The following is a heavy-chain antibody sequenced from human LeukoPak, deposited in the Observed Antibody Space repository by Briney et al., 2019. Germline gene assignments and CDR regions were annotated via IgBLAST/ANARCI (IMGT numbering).Heavy chain of an antibody. D-gene: IGHD3-10*01. CDR1: GFTFTNHW. V-gene: IGHV3-7*04. CDR3: ARELIYGSKSYYTP. J-gene: IGHJ5*02. Sequence: GGSLRLSCEASGFTFTNHWMTWVRQTPGKGLEWVANIKQDGSEKNYVDSVKGRFTISRDNAKNSLHLQMNSLRAEDSAVYYCARELIYGSKSYYTPWGQGTLVTVSS. CDR2: IKQDGSEK.